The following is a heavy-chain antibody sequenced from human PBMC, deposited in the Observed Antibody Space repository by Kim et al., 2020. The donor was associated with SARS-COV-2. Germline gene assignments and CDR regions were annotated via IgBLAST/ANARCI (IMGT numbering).Heavy chain of an antibody. V-gene: IGHV3-30*18. Sequence: GGSLRLSCVASGFTFSSYGMHWVRQAPGKGLEWVAVILYDGSNKYYADSVKGRFTISRDNSKNTLYLQMNSLRAEDTAVYYCAKDWYYYGSGSYYYYGMDVWGQGDTVTVSS. CDR2: ILYDGSNK. CDR1: GFTFSSYG. CDR3: AKDWYYYGSGSYYYYGMDV. D-gene: IGHD3-10*01. J-gene: IGHJ6*02.